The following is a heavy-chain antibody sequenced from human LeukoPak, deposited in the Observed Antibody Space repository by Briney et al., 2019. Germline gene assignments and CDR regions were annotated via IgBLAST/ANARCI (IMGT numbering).Heavy chain of an antibody. CDR2: IYHSGST. J-gene: IGHJ4*02. D-gene: IGHD6-13*01. CDR3: ARVSIAAADFDY. V-gene: IGHV4-59*12. CDR1: GGSISSYY. Sequence: PSETLSLTCTVSGGSISSYYWNWIRQPPGKGLEWIGEIYHSGSTNYNPSLKSRVTISVDESKNQFSLKLSSVTAADTAVYYCARVSIAAADFDYWGQGTLVTVSS.